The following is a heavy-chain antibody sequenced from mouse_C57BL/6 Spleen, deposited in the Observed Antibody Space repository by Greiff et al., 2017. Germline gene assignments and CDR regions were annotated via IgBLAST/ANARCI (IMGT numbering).Heavy chain of an antibody. Sequence: QVQLQQSGAELVRPGTSVKMSCKASGYTFTNYWVGWAKQKPGHGLEWIGDIYPGGGYTNYHEQFKGKATLTADKSSSTAYMQFSSLTSEDSAIYYCARIGDGYFDVRGTGTTVTVFS. CDR1: GYTFTNYW. V-gene: IGHV1-63*01. D-gene: IGHD3-1*01. CDR3: ARIGDGYFDV. J-gene: IGHJ1*03. CDR2: IYPGGGYT.